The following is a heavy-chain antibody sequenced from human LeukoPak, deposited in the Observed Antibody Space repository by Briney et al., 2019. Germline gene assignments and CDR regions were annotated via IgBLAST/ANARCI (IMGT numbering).Heavy chain of an antibody. CDR1: GFTFSNAW. CDR2: IKTETAGGTT. CDR3: TTETNGDYLSVNY. V-gene: IGHV3-15*01. Sequence: GGSLRLSCAASGFTFSNAWMSWVRQAPGEGLEWVGRIKTETAGGTTDYAAPVKGRFTISRDDSRNTLFLQMNSLKTEDTAVYYCTTETNGDYLSVNYWGQGTLVTVSS. J-gene: IGHJ4*02. D-gene: IGHD4-17*01.